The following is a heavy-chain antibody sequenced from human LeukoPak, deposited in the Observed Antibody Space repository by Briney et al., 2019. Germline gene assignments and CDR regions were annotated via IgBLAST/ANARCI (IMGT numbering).Heavy chain of an antibody. J-gene: IGHJ6*03. CDR1: GFTFSSYG. CDR3: AIFGNRVGSSSWYDWYYYYMDV. V-gene: IGHV3-30*02. D-gene: IGHD6-13*01. CDR2: IRYDGSNK. Sequence: PGGSLRLSCAASGFTFSSYGMHWVRQAPGKGLEWVAFIRYDGSNKYYADSVKGRFTISRDNSKNTLYLQMNSLRAEDAAVYYCAIFGNRVGSSSWYDWYYYYMDVWGKGTTVTISS.